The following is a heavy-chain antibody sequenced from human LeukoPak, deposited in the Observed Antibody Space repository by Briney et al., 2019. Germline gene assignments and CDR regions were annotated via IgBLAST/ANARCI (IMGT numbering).Heavy chain of an antibody. Sequence: SQTLSLTCTVSDRSISYYYWRWTRHPPGRGLEWIGYIYYSGSTNYNPSLKSRVTISVDTSKNQFSLKLSSVTAADTAVYYCARYTSSGLDYWGQGTLVSVSS. D-gene: IGHD6-19*01. CDR1: DRSISYYY. J-gene: IGHJ4*02. CDR3: ARYTSSGLDY. CDR2: IYYSGST. V-gene: IGHV4-59*01.